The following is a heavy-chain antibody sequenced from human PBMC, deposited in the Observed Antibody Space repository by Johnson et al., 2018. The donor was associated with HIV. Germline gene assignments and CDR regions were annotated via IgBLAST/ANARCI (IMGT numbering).Heavy chain of an antibody. CDR2: ISSSGSTI. V-gene: IGHV3-48*04. CDR3: ARDVGSGPAFDI. CDR1: GFTFSSYA. J-gene: IGHJ3*02. Sequence: VQLVESGGGLVQPGGSLRLSCAASGFTFSSYAMHWVRQAPGKGLEWVSYISSSGSTIYYADSVKGRFTISRDNAKNSLYLQMNSLRAEDTAVYYCARDVGSGPAFDIWGQGTMVTVSS. D-gene: IGHD2-15*01.